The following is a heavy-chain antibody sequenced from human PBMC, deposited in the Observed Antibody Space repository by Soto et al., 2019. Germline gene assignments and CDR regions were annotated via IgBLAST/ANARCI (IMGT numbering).Heavy chain of an antibody. D-gene: IGHD2-15*01. CDR3: ASGSSCSGGSCYPAPIDY. J-gene: IGHJ4*02. CDR1: GGSISSYY. V-gene: IGHV4-59*01. Sequence: PSETLSLTCTVSGGSISSYYWSWIRQPPGKGLEWIGYIYYSGSTNYNPSLKSRVTISVDTSKNQFSLKLSSVTAADTAVYYCASGSSCSGGSCYPAPIDYWGQGTLVTVSS. CDR2: IYYSGST.